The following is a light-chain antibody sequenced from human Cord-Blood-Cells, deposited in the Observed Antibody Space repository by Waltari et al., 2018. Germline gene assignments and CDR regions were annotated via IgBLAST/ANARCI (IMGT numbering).Light chain of an antibody. V-gene: IGLV1-47*01. CDR2: RNN. J-gene: IGLJ3*02. CDR1: SSNIGSNY. CDR3: AAWDDSLSGWV. Sequence: QSVLTQPPSASGTPGQRVTISCSGSSSNIGSNYVYWYQQLPGTAPKLLIYRNNQRPSGVPDRFSGSKPGTSASLAIIGLRSEDEADYYCAAWDDSLSGWVFGGGTKLTVL.